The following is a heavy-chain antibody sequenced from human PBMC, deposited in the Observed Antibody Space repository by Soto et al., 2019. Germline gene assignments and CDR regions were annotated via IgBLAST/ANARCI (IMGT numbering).Heavy chain of an antibody. J-gene: IGHJ2*01. CDR1: GFTFSSYA. CDR3: ARPLWRDDYNWGYFAL. CDR2: ISYDGSNK. V-gene: IGHV3-30-3*01. D-gene: IGHD4-4*01. Sequence: QVPLVESGGGVVQPGRSLRLSCAASGFTFSSYAMHWVRQAPGKGLEWVAVISYDGSNKYYADSVKGRFTISRDNSKNTLYRQMNTLRAEDTAVYYCARPLWRDDYNWGYFALWGRGTLVTVSS.